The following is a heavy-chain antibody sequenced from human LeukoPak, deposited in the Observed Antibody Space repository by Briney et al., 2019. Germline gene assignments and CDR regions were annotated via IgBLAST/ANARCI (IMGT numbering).Heavy chain of an antibody. J-gene: IGHJ4*02. CDR1: GFTFSSYW. V-gene: IGHV3-7*01. CDR3: AREDGWFGELPDY. D-gene: IGHD3-10*01. CDR2: IKQDGSEK. Sequence: GGSLRLSCAASGFTFSSYWMSWARQAPGKGLEWVANIKQDGSEKYYVDSVKGRFTISRDNAKNSLYLQMNSLRAEDTAVYYCAREDGWFGELPDYWGQGTLDTVSS.